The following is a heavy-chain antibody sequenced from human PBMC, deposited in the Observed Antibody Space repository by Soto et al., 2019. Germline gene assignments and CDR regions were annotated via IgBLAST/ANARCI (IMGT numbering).Heavy chain of an antibody. J-gene: IGHJ6*02. Sequence: QVQLVESGGGVVQPGRSLRLSCAASGFTFSSYGMHWVRQAPGKGLEWVAVISYDGSNKYYADSVKGRFTISRDNSKNTLYLQMNSLSAEDTAVYYCAKDQYYYDSSGYYQLHYYYGMDVWGQGTTVTVS. V-gene: IGHV3-30*18. D-gene: IGHD3-22*01. CDR3: AKDQYYYDSSGYYQLHYYYGMDV. CDR1: GFTFSSYG. CDR2: ISYDGSNK.